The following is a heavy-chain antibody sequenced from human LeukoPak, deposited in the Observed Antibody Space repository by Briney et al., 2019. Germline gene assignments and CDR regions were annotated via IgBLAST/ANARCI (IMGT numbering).Heavy chain of an antibody. CDR2: INHSGST. CDR1: GFTFSSYA. CDR3: ARKTRTSLIMRYAFDI. J-gene: IGHJ3*02. Sequence: GSLSLSCAASGFTFSSYAMSWIRQPPGKGLEWIGEINHSGSTNYNPSLKSRVTISVDTSKNQFSLKLSSVTAADTAVYYCARKTRTSLIMRYAFDIWGQGTMVTVSS. V-gene: IGHV4-34*01. D-gene: IGHD2-2*01.